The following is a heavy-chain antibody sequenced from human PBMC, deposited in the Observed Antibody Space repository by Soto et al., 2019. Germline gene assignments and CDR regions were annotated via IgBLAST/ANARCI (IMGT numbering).Heavy chain of an antibody. J-gene: IGHJ4*02. D-gene: IGHD3-3*01. V-gene: IGHV4-39*01. CDR2: IYYSGST. Sequence: SETLSLTCTVSGGSISSSSYYWGWIRQPPGKGLEWIGSIYYSGSTYYNPSLKSRVTISVDTSKNQFSLKLSSVTAADTAVYYCVRHAGQSYYDFWSGYRWALFDYWGQGTLVTVSS. CDR1: GGSISSSSYY. CDR3: VRHAGQSYYDFWSGYRWALFDY.